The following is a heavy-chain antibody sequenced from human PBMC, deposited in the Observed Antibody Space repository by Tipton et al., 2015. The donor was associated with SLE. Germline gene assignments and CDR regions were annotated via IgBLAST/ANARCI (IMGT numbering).Heavy chain of an antibody. CDR1: GFTFSSYW. D-gene: IGHD5-18*01. Sequence: SLRLSCAASGFTFSSYWMSWVRQAPGKGLEWVANIKQDGSEKYYVDSVKGRFTTSRDNAKNSLYLQMNSLRAEDAAVYYCAKDQEYSRYYFDYWGQGTLVTVSS. V-gene: IGHV3-7*05. CDR2: IKQDGSEK. CDR3: AKDQEYSRYYFDY. J-gene: IGHJ4*02.